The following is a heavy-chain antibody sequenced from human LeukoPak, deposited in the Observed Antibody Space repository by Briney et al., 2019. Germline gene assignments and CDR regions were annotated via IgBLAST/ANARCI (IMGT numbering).Heavy chain of an antibody. V-gene: IGHV4-38-2*01. CDR3: ARLPPPRYCSGGSCYSVY. D-gene: IGHD2-15*01. J-gene: IGHJ4*02. Sequence: SETLSLTCVVSGYSISSGYYWGWIRQPPGKGMEWIGSIYHSWSTYYNPSLKSRVTISVDTSKNQFSLKLSSVTAADTAVYYCARLPPPRYCSGGSCYSVYWGQGTLVTVSS. CDR2: IYHSWST. CDR1: GYSISSGYY.